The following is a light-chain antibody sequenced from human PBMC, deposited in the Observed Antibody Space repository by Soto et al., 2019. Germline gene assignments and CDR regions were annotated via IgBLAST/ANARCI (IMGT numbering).Light chain of an antibody. CDR3: QTWVTGTYVV. CDR2: LNSDGSH. CDR1: SGRSVYA. J-gene: IGLJ2*01. Sequence: QLVLTQSPSASASLGASVKLTCTLSSGRSVYAIAWHQQQPEKGPRYLMKLNSDGSHSKGDGIPDRFSGSSSGAERYLTISSLQSEDEADYYCQTWVTGTYVVFGGGTKLTVL. V-gene: IGLV4-69*01.